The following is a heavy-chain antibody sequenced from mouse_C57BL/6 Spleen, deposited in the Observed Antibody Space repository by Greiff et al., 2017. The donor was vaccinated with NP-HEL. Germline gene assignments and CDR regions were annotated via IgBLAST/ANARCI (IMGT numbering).Heavy chain of an antibody. CDR2: IDPSASYT. Sequence: QVQLQQPGAELVKPGASVKLSCKASGYTFTSYWMQWVKQRPGQGLEWIGEIDPSASYTNYNQKFKGKATLTVDTSSSTAYMQLSSLTSEDSAVYYCARRGGYGNGYFDVWGTGATVTVSS. J-gene: IGHJ1*03. CDR3: ARRGGYGNGYFDV. CDR1: GYTFTSYW. D-gene: IGHD2-1*01. V-gene: IGHV1-50*01.